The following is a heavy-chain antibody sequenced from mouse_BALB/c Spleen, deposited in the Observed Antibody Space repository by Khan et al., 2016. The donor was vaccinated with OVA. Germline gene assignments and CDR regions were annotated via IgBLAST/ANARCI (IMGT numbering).Heavy chain of an antibody. V-gene: IGHV1-77*01. D-gene: IGHD1-2*01. Sequence: QVQLKQSGAELARPGASVKLSCKASGYTFTDYYINWVKQRTGQGLEWIGEISPGSGDTYYNEKFKGKATLTADKSSSTVYVQLRSLTAAASAVYFCARRNYFGYTFAYWGQGTLVTVSA. J-gene: IGHJ3*01. CDR1: GYTFTDYY. CDR3: ARRNYFGYTFAY. CDR2: ISPGSGDT.